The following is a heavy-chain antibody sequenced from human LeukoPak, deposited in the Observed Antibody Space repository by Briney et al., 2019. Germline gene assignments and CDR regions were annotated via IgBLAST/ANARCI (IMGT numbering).Heavy chain of an antibody. CDR1: GFTFRRYW. CDR3: ARHPDGSLSLDY. J-gene: IGHJ4*02. D-gene: IGHD1-26*01. V-gene: IGHV3-7*02. Sequence: GGSLRLSCAASGFTFRRYWMSWARQASGKGLEWVANIKQDGSEKYYVDSVKGRFTISRDNAKNSLYLQMNSLRAEDTAVYYCARHPDGSLSLDYWGQGTLVTVSS. CDR2: IKQDGSEK.